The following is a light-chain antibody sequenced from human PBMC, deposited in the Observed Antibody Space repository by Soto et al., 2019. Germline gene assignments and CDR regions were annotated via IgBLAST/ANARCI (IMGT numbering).Light chain of an antibody. CDR1: NSNIVNNF. J-gene: IGLJ7*01. V-gene: IGLV1-51*02. CDR3: GTWDSRLGAGSAV. CDR2: ENN. Sequence: QSVLTQPPSVSAAPGQRVTISCSGSNSNIVNNFVSWYQRLPGTAPKLLIFENNKRPSGISDRFSGSKSGTSATLDISGLQTGDEADYYCGTWDSRLGAGSAVFGGGTQLTVL.